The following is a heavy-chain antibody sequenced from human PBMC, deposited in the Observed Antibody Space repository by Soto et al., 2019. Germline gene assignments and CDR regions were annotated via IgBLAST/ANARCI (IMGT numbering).Heavy chain of an antibody. J-gene: IGHJ3*02. CDR2: INPYSGGT. Sequence: ASVKVSCKASGYTFTGYYMHWVRQAPGQGLEWMGWINPYSGGTNYAQKFQGWVTMTRDTSISTAYMELSRLRSDDTAVYYCARETKTGRDAFDIWGQGTMVTVSS. CDR1: GYTFTGYY. V-gene: IGHV1-2*04. CDR3: ARETKTGRDAFDI. D-gene: IGHD1-1*01.